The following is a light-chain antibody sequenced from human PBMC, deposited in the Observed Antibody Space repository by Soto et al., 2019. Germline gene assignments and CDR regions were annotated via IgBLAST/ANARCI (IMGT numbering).Light chain of an antibody. Sequence: EIVMTQSPATLSVSPGERATLSCRASQSVSSNLAWYQQKPGQAPRLLIYGASTRATGIPARFSGSGSGTEFTLTISSPQSEDFEVYSCQQYNNWPPWTFGQGTKVEIK. CDR2: GAS. CDR3: QQYNNWPPWT. J-gene: IGKJ1*01. CDR1: QSVSSN. V-gene: IGKV3-15*01.